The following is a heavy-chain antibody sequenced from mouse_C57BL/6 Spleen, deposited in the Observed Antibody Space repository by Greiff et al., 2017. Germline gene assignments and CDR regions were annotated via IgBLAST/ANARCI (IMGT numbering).Heavy chain of an antibody. CDR1: GYSITSGYY. D-gene: IGHD2-3*01. CDR3: AREGDGYYVGYFDV. CDR2: ISYDGSN. V-gene: IGHV3-6*01. J-gene: IGHJ1*03. Sequence: EVQLKESGPGLVKPSQSLSLTCSVTGYSITSGYYWNWIRQFPGNKLEWMGYISYDGSNNYNPSLKNRISITRDTSKNQFFLKLNSVTTEDTATYYCAREGDGYYVGYFDVWGTGTTVTVSS.